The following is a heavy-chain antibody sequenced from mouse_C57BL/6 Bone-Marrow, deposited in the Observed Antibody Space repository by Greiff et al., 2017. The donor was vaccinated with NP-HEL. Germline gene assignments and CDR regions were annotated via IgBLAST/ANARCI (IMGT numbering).Heavy chain of an antibody. CDR3: ARAYYAGCSHWYFDV. Sequence: QVQLQQSGAELARPGASVKLSCKASGYTFTSYGISWVKQSTGQGLEWIGEIYPSCGTTYYNEKFKGKATLTADKSSSTAYMELRSLTSADSAVYFCARAYYAGCSHWYFDVGGTGTTVTVSS. CDR2: IYPSCGTT. J-gene: IGHJ1*03. D-gene: IGHD1-1*01. CDR1: GYTFTSYG. V-gene: IGHV1-81*01.